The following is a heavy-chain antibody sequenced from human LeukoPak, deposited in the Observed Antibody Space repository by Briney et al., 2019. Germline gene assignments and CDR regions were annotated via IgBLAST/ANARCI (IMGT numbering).Heavy chain of an antibody. CDR1: GGSFSGYY. J-gene: IGHJ5*02. V-gene: IGHV4-34*01. D-gene: IGHD3-3*01. CDR3: ARGGITIFGVVTGTNWFDP. Sequence: SETLSLTCAVYGGSFSGYYWSWIRQPPGKGLEWIGEINHSGSTNYNPSLKNRVTISVDTSKNQFSLKLSSVTAADTAVYYCARGGITIFGVVTGTNWFDPWGQGTLVTVSS. CDR2: INHSGST.